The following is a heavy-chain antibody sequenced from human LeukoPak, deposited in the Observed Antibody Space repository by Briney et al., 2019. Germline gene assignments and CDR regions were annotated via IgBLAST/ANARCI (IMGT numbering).Heavy chain of an antibody. J-gene: IGHJ4*02. CDR2: ISSSSSYI. CDR3: ARVTAYYYDSSGYFDQ. D-gene: IGHD3-22*01. Sequence: PGRSLRLSCAASGFTFSSYSMNWVRQAPGKGLEWVSSISSSSSYIYYADSVKGRFTISRDNAKNSLYLQMNSLRAEDTAVYYCARVTAYYYDSSGYFDQWGQGTLVTVSS. CDR1: GFTFSSYS. V-gene: IGHV3-21*01.